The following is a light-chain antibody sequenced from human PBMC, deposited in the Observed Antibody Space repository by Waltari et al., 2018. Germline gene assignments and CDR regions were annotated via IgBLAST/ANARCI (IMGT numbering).Light chain of an antibody. CDR3: QQYNDWPPWT. CDR1: KSIGNN. J-gene: IGKJ1*01. CDR2: GAS. V-gene: IGKV3-15*01. Sequence: EILMTQSPATLSVSPGERATLSCRASKSIGNNLAWYQQKPGLPPRLLIYGASTRATTIPARFSGSGSGTEFTLTISNLQSEDFAVYYCQQYNDWPPWTFGQGTKVEIK.